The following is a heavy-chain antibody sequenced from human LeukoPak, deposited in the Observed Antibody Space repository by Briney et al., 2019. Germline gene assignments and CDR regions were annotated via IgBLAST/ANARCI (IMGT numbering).Heavy chain of an antibody. V-gene: IGHV3-11*04. D-gene: IGHD6-13*01. CDR3: ATEVEYSTNGFDT. CDR2: ISSRGHTL. Sequence: PGGSLRLSCAASQFTLSDYYVSWIRQAPGRGLEWVSYISSRGHTLYYAASVKGRFTISRDDAKNEVYLQMTGLRAEDTALYYCATEVEYSTNGFDTWGQGTMVTVSS. J-gene: IGHJ3*02. CDR1: QFTLSDYY.